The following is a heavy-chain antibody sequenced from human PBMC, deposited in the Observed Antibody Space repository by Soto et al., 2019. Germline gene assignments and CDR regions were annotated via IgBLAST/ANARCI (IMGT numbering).Heavy chain of an antibody. CDR2: IIPILGIA. V-gene: IGHV1-69*02. Sequence: QVQLVQSGAEVKKPGSSVKVSCKASGGTFSSYTISWVRQAPGQGLEWMGRIIPILGIANYAQKFQGRVTITADKSTSTAYMELSSLRSEDTAVYYCAPLITMVRGVEAYWGQGTLVTVSS. CDR3: APLITMVRGVEAY. CDR1: GGTFSSYT. J-gene: IGHJ4*02. D-gene: IGHD3-10*01.